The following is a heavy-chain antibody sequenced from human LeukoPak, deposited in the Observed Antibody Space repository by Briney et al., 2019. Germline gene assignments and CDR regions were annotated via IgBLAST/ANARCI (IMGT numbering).Heavy chain of an antibody. D-gene: IGHD3-22*01. CDR2: INPNSGGT. V-gene: IGHV1-2*02. Sequence: ASVKVSCKASGYTFTGYYMHWVRQAPGQGLEWMGWINPNSGGTNYAQKFQGRVTMTRDTSISTAYMELSRLRSDDTAVYYCARDGGREAYHYDSSGYDLFDYWGQGTLVTVSS. CDR3: ARDGGREAYHYDSSGYDLFDY. J-gene: IGHJ4*02. CDR1: GYTFTGYY.